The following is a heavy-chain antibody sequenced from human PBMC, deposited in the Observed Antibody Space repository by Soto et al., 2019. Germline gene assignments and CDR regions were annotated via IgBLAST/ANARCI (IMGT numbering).Heavy chain of an antibody. D-gene: IGHD7-27*01. Sequence: QVQLQESGPGLVKPSQTLSLTCTVSGGSISSGTYYWTWIRQPPGKGLEWIGYIHYTGSPYYNPSLKSRVSISLDTSKNHFSLNLSSVTAADTAAYFCASSTLGDAFDVWGQGTMVTVSS. CDR2: IHYTGSP. J-gene: IGHJ3*01. CDR3: ASSTLGDAFDV. V-gene: IGHV4-31*03. CDR1: GGSISSGTYY.